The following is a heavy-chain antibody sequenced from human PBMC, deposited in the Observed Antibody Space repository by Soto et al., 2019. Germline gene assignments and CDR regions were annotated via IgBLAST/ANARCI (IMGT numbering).Heavy chain of an antibody. Sequence: PSETLSLTCTVSGGSISSGDYYWSWIRQPPGKGLEWIGYIYYSGSTYYNPSLKSRVTISVDTSKNQFSLKLSSVTAADTAVYYCARDRKYSGYDSSGYYFDYWGQGTLVTVSS. J-gene: IGHJ4*02. V-gene: IGHV4-30-4*01. D-gene: IGHD5-12*01. CDR2: IYYSGST. CDR3: ARDRKYSGYDSSGYYFDY. CDR1: GGSISSGDYY.